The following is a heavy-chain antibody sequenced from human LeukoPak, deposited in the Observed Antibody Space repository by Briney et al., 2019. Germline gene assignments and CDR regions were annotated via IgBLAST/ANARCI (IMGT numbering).Heavy chain of an antibody. Sequence: AGGSLRLPCATSGFTFSTYAMTWVRQAPGKGLEWVSAIDIYSAKTNYADSVKGRFTISRDNSKNTLYLQMNSLRGEDTAKYYCARDWKADFWGHGTLVTVSS. CDR1: GFTFSTYA. CDR2: IDIYSAKT. D-gene: IGHD1-1*01. CDR3: ARDWKADF. J-gene: IGHJ4*01. V-gene: IGHV3-23*05.